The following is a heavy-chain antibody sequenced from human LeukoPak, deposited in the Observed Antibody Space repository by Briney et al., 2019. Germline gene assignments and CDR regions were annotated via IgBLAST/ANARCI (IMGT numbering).Heavy chain of an antibody. Sequence: GGSLRLSCAASGFTFSSYAMSWVRQAPGKGLEWVSAISGSGGSTYSADSVKGRFTISRDNSKNTLYLQMNSVRAEDTAVYYCAKVSPVVVVITGAFDIWGQGTMVTVSS. V-gene: IGHV3-23*01. D-gene: IGHD3-22*01. J-gene: IGHJ3*02. CDR1: GFTFSSYA. CDR2: ISGSGGST. CDR3: AKVSPVVVVITGAFDI.